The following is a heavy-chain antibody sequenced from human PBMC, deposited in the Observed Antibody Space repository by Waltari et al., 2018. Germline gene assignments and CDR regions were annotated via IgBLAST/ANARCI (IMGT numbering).Heavy chain of an antibody. CDR1: GFTFSSYS. V-gene: IGHV3-21*04. J-gene: IGHJ4*02. CDR3: AREGSGEFDY. D-gene: IGHD2-15*01. Sequence: EVQLVESGGGLVKPGGSLRLSCAASGFTFSSYSMNWVRQAPGKGLEWVSSISSSSSYIYYAASVKGRFTISRDNAKNSLYLQMNSLRAEDTAVYYCAREGSGEFDYWGQGTLVTVSS. CDR2: ISSSSSYI.